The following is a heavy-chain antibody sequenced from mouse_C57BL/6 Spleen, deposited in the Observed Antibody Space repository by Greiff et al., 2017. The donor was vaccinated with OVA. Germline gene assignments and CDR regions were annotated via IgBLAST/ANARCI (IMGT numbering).Heavy chain of an antibody. D-gene: IGHD6-1*01. CDR3: ARDKPLCYFAY. J-gene: IGHJ3*01. CDR1: GFTFSSYA. CDR2: ISDGGSYT. V-gene: IGHV5-4*01. Sequence: EVQLVESGGGLVKPGGSLKLSCAASGFTFSSYAMSWVRQTPEKRLEWVATISDGGSYTYYPDNVKGRFTISRDNAKNYLYLQMSHLKSEDTAMYYCARDKPLCYFAYWGQGTLVTVSA.